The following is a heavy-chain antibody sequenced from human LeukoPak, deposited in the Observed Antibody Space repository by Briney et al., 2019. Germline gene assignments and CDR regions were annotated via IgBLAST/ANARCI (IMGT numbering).Heavy chain of an antibody. Sequence: PGGSLRLSRAASGFTFSSYAMSWVRQAPGKGLEWVSAISGSGGSTYYADSVKGRFTFSRDNSKNTLYLQMNSLRAEDTAVYYCAKPLSGYDSFDYWGQGTLVTVSS. D-gene: IGHD5-12*01. J-gene: IGHJ4*02. CDR3: AKPLSGYDSFDY. V-gene: IGHV3-23*01. CDR2: ISGSGGST. CDR1: GFTFSSYA.